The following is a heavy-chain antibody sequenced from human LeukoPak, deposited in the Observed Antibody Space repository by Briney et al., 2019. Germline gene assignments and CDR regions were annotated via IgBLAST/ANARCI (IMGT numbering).Heavy chain of an antibody. Sequence: PGGSLRLSCAASGFPFSSYAMHWVRQAPGKGLEYVSSISATGHSTYYANSVKGRFTISRDNSNNTLYLQMGSLRPEDMAVYYCAKASYDSSGYYSIPTSPFDYWGQGTLATVSS. V-gene: IGHV3-64*01. J-gene: IGHJ4*02. CDR1: GFPFSSYA. CDR3: AKASYDSSGYYSIPTSPFDY. D-gene: IGHD3-22*01. CDR2: ISATGHST.